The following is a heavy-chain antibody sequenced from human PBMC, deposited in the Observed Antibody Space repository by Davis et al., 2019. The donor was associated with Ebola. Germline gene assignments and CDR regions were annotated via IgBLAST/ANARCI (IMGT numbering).Heavy chain of an antibody. CDR3: ASNNVDTAMVFYYYGMDV. Sequence: SVKVSCKASGGTFSSYAISWVRQAPGQGLEWMGGIIPIFGTANYAQKFQGRVTITADESTSTAYMELSSLRSEDTAVYYCASNNVDTAMVFYYYGMDVWGQGTTVTVSS. J-gene: IGHJ6*02. CDR2: IIPIFGTA. D-gene: IGHD5-18*01. CDR1: GGTFSSYA. V-gene: IGHV1-69*13.